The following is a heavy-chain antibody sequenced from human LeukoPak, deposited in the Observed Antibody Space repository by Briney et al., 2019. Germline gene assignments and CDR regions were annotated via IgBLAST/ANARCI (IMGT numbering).Heavy chain of an antibody. Sequence: PWETLTLTCTASGGSISSYYRSWIRQPPGKGLEWIGEINNSGSTNYNTSLKRRVTISVETSKNQFSLKLSSVTAADTAVCYCARPFAYESPWGQGTLVTVSS. V-gene: IGHV4-34*01. CDR3: ARPFAYESP. D-gene: IGHD3-22*01. CDR2: INNSGST. CDR1: GGSISSYY. J-gene: IGHJ5*02.